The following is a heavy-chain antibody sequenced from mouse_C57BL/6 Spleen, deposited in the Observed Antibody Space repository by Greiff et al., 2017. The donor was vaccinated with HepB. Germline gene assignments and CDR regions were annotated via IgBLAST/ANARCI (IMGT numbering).Heavy chain of an antibody. J-gene: IGHJ2*01. CDR1: GYAFSSSW. CDR3: ARKLITTVVAPFDY. D-gene: IGHD1-1*01. Sequence: QVQLQQSGPELVKPGASVKISCKASGYAFSSSWMNWVKQRPGKGLEWIGRIYPGDGDTNYNEKFKSKATLTVDTSSSTAYMQLSSLTSEDSAVYYCARKLITTVVAPFDYWGQGTTLTVSS. CDR2: IYPGDGDT. V-gene: IGHV1-82*01.